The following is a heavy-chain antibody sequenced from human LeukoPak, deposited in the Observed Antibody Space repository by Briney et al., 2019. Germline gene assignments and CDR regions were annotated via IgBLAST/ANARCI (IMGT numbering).Heavy chain of an antibody. Sequence: PGGSLRLSCAASGFTFSTNGMSWVRQAPGKGLEWVSSISGSGGSTYYADSVKGRFTISRDNAKNSLYLQMNSLRAEDTAVYYCARDLTNYYDSSLWGQGTLVTVSS. CDR2: ISGSGGST. J-gene: IGHJ4*02. CDR1: GFTFSTNG. CDR3: ARDLTNYYDSSL. V-gene: IGHV3-23*01. D-gene: IGHD3-22*01.